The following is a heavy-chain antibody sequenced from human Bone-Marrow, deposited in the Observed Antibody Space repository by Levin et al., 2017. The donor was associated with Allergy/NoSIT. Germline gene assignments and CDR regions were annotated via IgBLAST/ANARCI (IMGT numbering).Heavy chain of an antibody. Sequence: GGSLRLSCAVSGFPFSGYAMHWVRQVPGKGLEWVAVISYDGSSKDYADSVKGRITISRDNSKSTLYLQMNSLRTEDTAVYYCARHIVGGFDYWGQGTLVTVSS. V-gene: IGHV3-30-3*01. D-gene: IGHD1-26*01. CDR3: ARHIVGGFDY. CDR2: ISYDGSSK. J-gene: IGHJ4*02. CDR1: GFPFSGYA.